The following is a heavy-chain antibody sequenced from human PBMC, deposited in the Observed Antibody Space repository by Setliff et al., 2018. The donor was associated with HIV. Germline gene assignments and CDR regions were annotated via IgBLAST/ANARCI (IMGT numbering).Heavy chain of an antibody. CDR2: VSGGGTAT. Sequence: PSETLSLTCAVSGGSISSSNWWSWVRHAPGKGLEWVSAVSGGGTATEYAGSVQGRFTISRDNSKNALYLEMNNLRAEDTAIYYCAKHLGGYINSFFDYWTRGTLVTVSS. V-gene: IGHV3-23*01. J-gene: IGHJ4*02. CDR3: AKHLGGYINSFFDY. CDR1: GGSISSSN. D-gene: IGHD1-26*01.